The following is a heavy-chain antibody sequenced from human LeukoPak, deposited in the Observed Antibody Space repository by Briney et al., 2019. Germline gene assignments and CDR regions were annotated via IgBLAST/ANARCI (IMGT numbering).Heavy chain of an antibody. Sequence: PSETLSLTCTVSGGSISSYYWSWIRQPPGKGLEWIGEINHSGSTNYNPSLKSRVTISVDTSKNQFSLKLSSVTAADTAFYYCARGYYDSSGYSNPFDPWGQGTLVTVSS. J-gene: IGHJ5*02. D-gene: IGHD3-22*01. CDR3: ARGYYDSSGYSNPFDP. CDR1: GGSISSYY. CDR2: INHSGST. V-gene: IGHV4-34*01.